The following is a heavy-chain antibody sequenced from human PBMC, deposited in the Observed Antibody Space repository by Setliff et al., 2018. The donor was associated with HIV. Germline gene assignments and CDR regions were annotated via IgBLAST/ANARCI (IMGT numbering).Heavy chain of an antibody. J-gene: IGHJ6*02. CDR3: VREGGRITMVRGVPSGGLDV. V-gene: IGHV4-61*02. D-gene: IGHD3-10*01. CDR1: GGSISSGTYY. CDR2: IYASGST. Sequence: PSETLSLTCTVSGGSISSGTYYWSWIRQPAEKGLEWIGRIYASGSTNYNPSLRSRVAISVDTSKNHFSLNLSSVTAVDTAVYYCVREGGRITMVRGVPSGGLDVWGQGTTVTVS.